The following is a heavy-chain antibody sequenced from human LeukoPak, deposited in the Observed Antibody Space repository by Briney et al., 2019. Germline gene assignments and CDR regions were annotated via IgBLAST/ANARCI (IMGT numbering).Heavy chain of an antibody. D-gene: IGHD2/OR15-2a*01. CDR1: GFTFSTYW. CDR3: AKWGPYCNSNYCPALDY. J-gene: IGHJ4*02. V-gene: IGHV3-7*01. CDR2: INRDGSEK. Sequence: GGSLRLSCAASGFTFSTYWMSWVRQAPGKGLEWAANINRDGSEKYYGDSVKGRFTISRVNAENSLFLQMNSLRADDTAVYYCAKWGPYCNSNYCPALDYWGQGALVTVSS.